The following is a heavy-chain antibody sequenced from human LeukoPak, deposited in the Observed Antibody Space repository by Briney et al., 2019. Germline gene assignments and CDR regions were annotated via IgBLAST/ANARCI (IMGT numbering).Heavy chain of an antibody. V-gene: IGHV4-34*01. CDR1: GWSFSGYY. CDR2: INHSGST. Sequence: SKTLSLTCAVSGWSFSGYYWSWIRQPPGKGLEWIREINHSGSTNYNPSLKSRGTISVDTSKNQFSMKLSSMTAAGTAVYYCAIILGYCSSTSCPSVAFDIWGQGTMVTVSS. J-gene: IGHJ3*02. D-gene: IGHD2-2*01. CDR3: AIILGYCSSTSCPSVAFDI.